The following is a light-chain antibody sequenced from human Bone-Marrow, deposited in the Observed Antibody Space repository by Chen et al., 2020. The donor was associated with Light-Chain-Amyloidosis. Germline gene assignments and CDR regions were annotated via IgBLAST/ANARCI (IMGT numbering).Light chain of an antibody. CDR3: QVWDRSSDRPV. CDR2: DDS. V-gene: IGLV3-21*02. J-gene: IGLJ3*02. CDR1: KIGSTS. Sequence: SSVLTQPSSLSVAPGQTATIACGGNKIGSTSVHWYQQTPGQAPLLVVYDDSDRPSGIPERLAGSKSGMPATLPISRVEAGDEADEYCQVWDRSSDRPVFGGGTKLTVL.